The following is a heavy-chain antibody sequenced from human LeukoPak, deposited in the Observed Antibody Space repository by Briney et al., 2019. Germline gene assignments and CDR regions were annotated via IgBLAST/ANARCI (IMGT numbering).Heavy chain of an antibody. J-gene: IGHJ6*02. D-gene: IGHD1-26*01. V-gene: IGHV7-4-1*02. CDR3: ARVMSWYSGNLGSYYYYGMDV. CDR1: GYTFTSYA. CDR2: INTNTGNP. Sequence: ASVKVSCKASGYTFTSYAMNWVRQAPGQGLEWMGWINTNTGNPTYAQGFTGRFVFSLDTSVSTAYLQISSLKAEDTAVYYCARVMSWYSGNLGSYYYYGMDVWGQGTTVTVSS.